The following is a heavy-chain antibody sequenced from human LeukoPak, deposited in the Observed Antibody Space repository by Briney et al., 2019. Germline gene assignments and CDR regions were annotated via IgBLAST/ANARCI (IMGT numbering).Heavy chain of an antibody. CDR1: GFTFSRHS. CDR3: ARGYDSSGYYPDY. Sequence: GGSLRLSCAASGFTFSRHSMIWVRQTPGKGLEWVSYITSSSSIIYYADSVKGRFTISRDNAKNSLSLQMNSLRAEDTAVYYCARGYDSSGYYPDYWGQGTLVTVSS. CDR2: ITSSSSII. J-gene: IGHJ4*02. V-gene: IGHV3-48*01. D-gene: IGHD3-22*01.